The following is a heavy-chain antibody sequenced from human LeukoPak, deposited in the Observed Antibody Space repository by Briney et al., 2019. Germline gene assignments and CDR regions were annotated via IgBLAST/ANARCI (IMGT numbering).Heavy chain of an antibody. CDR1: RGTFSSYA. J-gene: IGHJ5*02. Sequence: SVKVSCKASRGTFSSYAISWVRQAPGQGLEWMGGIIPIFGTANYAQKFQGRVTITTDESTSTAYMELSSLRSEDTAVYYRARVGDDSRGYYYQWFDPWGQGTLVTVSS. V-gene: IGHV1-69*05. CDR2: IIPIFGTA. D-gene: IGHD3-22*01. CDR3: ARVGDDSRGYYYQWFDP.